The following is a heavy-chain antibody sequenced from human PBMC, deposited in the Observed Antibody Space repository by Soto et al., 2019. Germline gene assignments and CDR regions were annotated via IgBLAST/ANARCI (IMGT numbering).Heavy chain of an antibody. D-gene: IGHD4-17*01. V-gene: IGHV4-30-2*01. Sequence: PSGTLSLTCAVSGGSISSGGYSWSWIRQPPGKGLECIGYIYHSGSTYYNPSLKSRVTMSVDRSKNQFSLKLSSVTAADTAVYYCARGMTTVTTFDYWGQGTLVTVSS. CDR3: ARGMTTVTTFDY. J-gene: IGHJ4*02. CDR2: IYHSGST. CDR1: GGSISSGGYS.